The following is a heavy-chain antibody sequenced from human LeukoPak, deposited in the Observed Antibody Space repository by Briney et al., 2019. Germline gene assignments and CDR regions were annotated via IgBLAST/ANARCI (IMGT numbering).Heavy chain of an antibody. D-gene: IGHD6-19*01. J-gene: IGHJ3*02. Sequence: GASVKVSCKASGYTFTSYYVHWERQAPGQGLEWMGIINPSGGSTTYAQKFQGRLTMTRDTSTTTVYMELSSLRSEDTAVYYCARVRFSSGWYIAFDIWGQGTMVTVSS. CDR1: GYTFTSYY. V-gene: IGHV1-46*01. CDR3: ARVRFSSGWYIAFDI. CDR2: INPSGGST.